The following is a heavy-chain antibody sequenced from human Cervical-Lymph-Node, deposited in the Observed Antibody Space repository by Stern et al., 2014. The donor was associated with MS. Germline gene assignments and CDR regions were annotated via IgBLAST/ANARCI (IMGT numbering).Heavy chain of an antibody. J-gene: IGHJ4*02. V-gene: IGHV3-30*18. CDR2: ISYDGSNT. CDR3: AKSGCRRTSQRCYFDY. Sequence: VQLVESGGGVVQPGRSLRLSCAASGFTFNTYGMHWVRQAPGKGLEWGAVISYDGSNTYYADSVKGRFTISRDNSKNTLYVQMNSLRAEDTAIYYCAKSGCRRTSQRCYFDYWGQGTLVTVSS. D-gene: IGHD2-2*01. CDR1: GFTFNTYG.